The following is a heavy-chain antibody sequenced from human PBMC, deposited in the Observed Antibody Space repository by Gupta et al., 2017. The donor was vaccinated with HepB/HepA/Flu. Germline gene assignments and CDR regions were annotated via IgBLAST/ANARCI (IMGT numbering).Heavy chain of an antibody. Sequence: EGQLLDSGGGLVQPGGSLRPSCAASGFTFSTYAMSWVRQAPGKGLEWVSSITRSGENTYYADSVKGRFTISRDNYKNTLYLQMNSLRAEDTAVYYCFIYDNYFYIDVWGKGTTVTVSS. CDR3: FIYDNYFYIDV. J-gene: IGHJ6*03. CDR1: GFTFSTYA. D-gene: IGHD3-22*01. CDR2: ITRSGENT. V-gene: IGHV3-23*01.